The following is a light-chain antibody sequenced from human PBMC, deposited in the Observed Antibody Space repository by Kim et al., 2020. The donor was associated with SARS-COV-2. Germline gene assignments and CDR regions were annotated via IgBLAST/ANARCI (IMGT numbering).Light chain of an antibody. CDR1: RSISSSF. J-gene: IGKJ2*01. V-gene: IGKV3-20*01. CDR2: AAS. CDR3: QQYGKSPYT. Sequence: LSPGERATRSCKASRSISSSFVAWYQQKPGQAPRLRIFAASFRATGIPERFTGSGSGTDFTLSISRLEPEDVEVYYCQQYGKSPYTFGPETKLEI.